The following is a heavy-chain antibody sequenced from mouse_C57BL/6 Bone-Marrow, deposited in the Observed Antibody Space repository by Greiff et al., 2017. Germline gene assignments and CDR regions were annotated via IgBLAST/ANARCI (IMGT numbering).Heavy chain of an antibody. CDR2: ISDGGSYT. CDR1: GFTFSSYA. CDR3: ARDEGDSSGYLYAMDY. J-gene: IGHJ4*01. D-gene: IGHD3-2*02. Sequence: EVKLVDSGGGLVKPGGSLKLSCAASGFTFSSYAMSWVRQTPEKRLEWVATISDGGSYTYYPDNVKGRFTSSRDNAKNNLYLQMSHLKSEDTAMYYCARDEGDSSGYLYAMDYWGQGTSVTVSS. V-gene: IGHV5-4*01.